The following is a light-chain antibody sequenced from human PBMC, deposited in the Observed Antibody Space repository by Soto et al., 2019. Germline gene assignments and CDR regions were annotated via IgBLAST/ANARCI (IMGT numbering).Light chain of an antibody. CDR2: EVS. V-gene: IGLV2-14*01. CDR3: CSYTRSATYV. Sequence: QSALTQPASVSGSHGQSITISCTGTSSDVGAFNYVSWYQQLPGKAPKLMIYEVSNRPSGVSDRFSGSKSGNTASLTISGLQAQYEADYYCCSYTRSATYVFGTGTKVTVL. CDR1: SSDVGAFNY. J-gene: IGLJ1*01.